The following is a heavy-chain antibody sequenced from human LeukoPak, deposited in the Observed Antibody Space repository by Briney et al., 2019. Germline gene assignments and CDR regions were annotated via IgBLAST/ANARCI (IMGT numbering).Heavy chain of an antibody. Sequence: ASVKVSCKASAYTFTSYGISWVRQAPGQGLEWLGWTSGYNGNTKYGQKLQGRVTMTTDTYTSTGYMELRSLRSDDTAVYYCARSGGWAYGDYDGFIAFDIWGQGTMVTVSS. CDR1: AYTFTSYG. V-gene: IGHV1-18*01. CDR3: ARSGGWAYGDYDGFIAFDI. D-gene: IGHD4-17*01. J-gene: IGHJ3*02. CDR2: TSGYNGNT.